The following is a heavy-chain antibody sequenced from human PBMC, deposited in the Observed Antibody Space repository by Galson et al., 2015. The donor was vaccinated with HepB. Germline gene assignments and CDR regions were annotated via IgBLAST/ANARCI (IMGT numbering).Heavy chain of an antibody. V-gene: IGHV3-48*04. J-gene: IGHJ5*02. Sequence: SLRLSCAASTFIFSTYSMNWVRQAPGKGLEWVSYISSSSTTIYYADSVKGRFTISRDNAKKSLYLQMNSLRAEDTAVYYCARAALGWFDPWGQGTLVTVSS. CDR2: ISSSSTTI. CDR3: ARAALGWFDP. CDR1: TFIFSTYS. D-gene: IGHD6-25*01.